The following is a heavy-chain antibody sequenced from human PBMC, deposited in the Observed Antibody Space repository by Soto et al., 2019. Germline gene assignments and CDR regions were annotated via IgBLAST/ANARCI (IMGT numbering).Heavy chain of an antibody. Sequence: GESLKISCKGSGYSFTSYWIGWVRQMPGKGLEWMGIIYPGDSDTRYSPSFQGQVTISADKSISTAYLQWSSLKASDTAMYYCARNSDHYDSSGFAIPTSAYYYYYGMDVWGQGTTVTVSS. CDR3: ARNSDHYDSSGFAIPTSAYYYYYGMDV. CDR2: IYPGDSDT. CDR1: GYSFTSYW. J-gene: IGHJ6*02. V-gene: IGHV5-51*01. D-gene: IGHD3-22*01.